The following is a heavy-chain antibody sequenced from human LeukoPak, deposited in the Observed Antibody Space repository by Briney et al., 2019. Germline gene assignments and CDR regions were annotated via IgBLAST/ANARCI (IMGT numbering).Heavy chain of an antibody. J-gene: IGHJ4*02. CDR2: IYSGGST. V-gene: IGHV3-53*01. D-gene: IGHD6-13*01. Sequence: GGSLRLSCAASGFTVSNNYMSWVRQAPGKGLEWGSVIYSGGSTYYADSVKGRFTISRDNSKNTLYLQMNSLRAEDTAVYYCASAEHRIAAAAALFDYWGQGTLVTVSS. CDR3: ASAEHRIAAAAALFDY. CDR1: GFTVSNNY.